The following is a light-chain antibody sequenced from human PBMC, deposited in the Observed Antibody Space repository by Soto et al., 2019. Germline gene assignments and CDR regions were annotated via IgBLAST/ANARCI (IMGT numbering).Light chain of an antibody. V-gene: IGKV1-39*01. CDR1: QSISSY. CDR3: QESYSTPWA. J-gene: IGKJ1*01. CDR2: AAF. Sequence: DIQVTQSPSSLSASVGDRVTITCRASQSISSYLNWYQQKPGKAPKLLIYAAFSLQSGVPSRFSGSGSGTDFSLTISSLQPEDFASYYCQESYSTPWAFGQGTKV.